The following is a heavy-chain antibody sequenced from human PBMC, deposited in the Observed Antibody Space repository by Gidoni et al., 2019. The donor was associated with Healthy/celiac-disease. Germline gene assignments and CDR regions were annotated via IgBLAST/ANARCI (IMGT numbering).Heavy chain of an antibody. J-gene: IGHJ6*02. CDR2: IYYSGST. CDR1: GGSLSSYY. V-gene: IGHV4-59*01. D-gene: IGHD4-17*01. Sequence: QVQLQESGPGLVKPSETLSLTCTVSGGSLSSYYWSWIRQPPGKGLEWIGYIYYSGSTNYNPSLKSRVTISVDTSKNQFSLKLSSVTAADTAVYYCARGSTVTTYIYYYGMDVWGQGTTVTVSS. CDR3: ARGSTVTTYIYYYGMDV.